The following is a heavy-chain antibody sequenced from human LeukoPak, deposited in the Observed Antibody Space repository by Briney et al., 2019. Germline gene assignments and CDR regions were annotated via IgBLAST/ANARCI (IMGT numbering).Heavy chain of an antibody. CDR2: ISGSGGST. V-gene: IGHV3-23*01. Sequence: GGSLRLSCAASGFTFSSYAMSWVRQAPGKGLEWVSAISGSGGSTYYADSVKGRFTISRGNSKNTLYLQMNSLRAEDTAVYYCAKANLYDILTGYYNFNLWGQGTLVTVSS. D-gene: IGHD3-9*01. J-gene: IGHJ5*02. CDR1: GFTFSSYA. CDR3: AKANLYDILTGYYNFNL.